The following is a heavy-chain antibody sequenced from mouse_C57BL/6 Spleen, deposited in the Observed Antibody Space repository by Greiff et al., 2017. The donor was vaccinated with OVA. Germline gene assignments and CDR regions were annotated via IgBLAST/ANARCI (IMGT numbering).Heavy chain of an antibody. J-gene: IGHJ4*01. CDR2: ISDGGSYT. V-gene: IGHV5-4*01. CDR1: GFTFSSYA. Sequence: EVKLMESGGGLVKPGGSLKLSCAASGFTFSSYAMSWVRQTPDKRLEWVATISDGGSYTYYPDNVKGRFIISRDNAKNNLYLQMSHLKSEDTAMYYCAREEDAMDYWGQGTSVTVSS. CDR3: AREEDAMDY.